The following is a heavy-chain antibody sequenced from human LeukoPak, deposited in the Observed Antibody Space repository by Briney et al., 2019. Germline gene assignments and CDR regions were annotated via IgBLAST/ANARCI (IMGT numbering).Heavy chain of an antibody. J-gene: IGHJ5*02. CDR1: GYTFTSYA. CDR2: INTNTGNP. Sequence: ASVKVSCKASGYTFTSYAMNWVRQAPGQGLEWMGWINTNTGNPTYAQGFTGRFVFSLDTSVSTAYLQISSLKAEDTAVYYCARELNRITIFGVLQNWFDPWGQGTLVTVSS. CDR3: ARELNRITIFGVLQNWFDP. V-gene: IGHV7-4-1*02. D-gene: IGHD3-3*01.